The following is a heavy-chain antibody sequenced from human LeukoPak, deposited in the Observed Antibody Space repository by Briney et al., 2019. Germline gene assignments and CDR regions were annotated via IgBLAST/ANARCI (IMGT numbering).Heavy chain of an antibody. J-gene: IGHJ4*02. CDR2: ISYRGST. V-gene: IGHV4-61*01. CDR1: GGSVTSGSYY. D-gene: IGHD2-15*01. CDR3: LREHSWGDFDY. Sequence: SETLSLTCSVSGGSVTSGSYYWSWIRQPPGKELEWIGYISYRGSTNYNPSLKSRVTISVDTSKNQFSPKLSSVTAADTAVYYCLREHSWGDFDYCGQGTLVTVSS.